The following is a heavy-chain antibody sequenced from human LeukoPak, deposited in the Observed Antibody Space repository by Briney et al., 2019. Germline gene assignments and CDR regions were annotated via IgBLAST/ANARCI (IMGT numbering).Heavy chain of an antibody. V-gene: IGHV1-8*01. CDR2: MNPNSGNT. CDR1: GYTFTSYD. J-gene: IGHJ4*02. CDR3: ARFPNYDFWSGYYSVDY. Sequence: ASVKVSCKASGYTFTSYDINWVRQATGQGLEWMGWMNPNSGNTGYAQKFQGRVTMTRNTSISTAYMELSGLRSEDTAVYYCARFPNYDFWSGYYSVDYWGQGTLVTVSS. D-gene: IGHD3-3*01.